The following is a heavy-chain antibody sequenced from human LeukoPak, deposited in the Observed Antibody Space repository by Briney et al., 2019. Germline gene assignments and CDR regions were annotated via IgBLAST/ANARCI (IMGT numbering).Heavy chain of an antibody. D-gene: IGHD3-10*01. V-gene: IGHV4-61*02. CDR3: ARGGIDLRDI. CDR1: GGSISSGSYY. CDR2: IYTSGGT. J-gene: IGHJ3*02. Sequence: PSQTLSLTCTVSGGSISSGSYYWSWIRQPAGKGLEWIGRIYTSGGTNYNPSLKSRVTISVDTSKNQFSLKLSSVTAADTAVYYCARGGIDLRDIWGQGTMVTVSS.